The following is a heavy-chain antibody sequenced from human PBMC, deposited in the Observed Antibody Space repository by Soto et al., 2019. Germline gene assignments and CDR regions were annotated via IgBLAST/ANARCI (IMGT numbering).Heavy chain of an antibody. J-gene: IGHJ4*02. D-gene: IGHD5-18*01. CDR2: INHSGST. CDR3: ARGRLPNRYSYGYGY. V-gene: IGHV4-34*01. Sequence: QVQLQQWGAGLLKPSETLSLTCAVYGGSFSGYYWSWIRQPPGKGLEWIGEINHSGSTNYNPSLKSRVTISVDTSKNQFSLKLSSVTAADTAVYYCARGRLPNRYSYGYGYWGQGTLVTVSS. CDR1: GGSFSGYY.